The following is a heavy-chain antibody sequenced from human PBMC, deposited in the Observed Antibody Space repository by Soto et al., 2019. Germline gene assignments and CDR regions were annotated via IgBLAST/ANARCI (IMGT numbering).Heavy chain of an antibody. CDR3: AHRLGYCSGGSCYSVYFDY. CDR1: GFSLSTSGVG. D-gene: IGHD2-15*01. J-gene: IGHJ4*02. V-gene: IGHV2-5*02. CDR2: IYWDDDK. Sequence: SGPTLVKPTQTLTLTCTFSGFSLSTSGVGVGWIRQPPGKALEWLALIYWDDDKRYSPSLKSRLTITKDTSKNQVVLTMTNTDPVDTATYYCAHRLGYCSGGSCYSVYFDYWGQGTLVTVSS.